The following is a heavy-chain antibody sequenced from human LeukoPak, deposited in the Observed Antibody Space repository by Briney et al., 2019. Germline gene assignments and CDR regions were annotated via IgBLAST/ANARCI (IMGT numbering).Heavy chain of an antibody. Sequence: SESLSLTCTVSGGSISSYYLSWIRQPAGKGLECITRIYTSGSTNYNPSLKSRVTISADTSTNPFSLKLNSMSAADTAVYYVARVTVPLRFDPWGQGTLVTVSS. CDR2: IYTSGST. J-gene: IGHJ5*02. D-gene: IGHD2-21*02. CDR1: GGSISSYY. V-gene: IGHV4-4*07. CDR3: ARVTVPLRFDP.